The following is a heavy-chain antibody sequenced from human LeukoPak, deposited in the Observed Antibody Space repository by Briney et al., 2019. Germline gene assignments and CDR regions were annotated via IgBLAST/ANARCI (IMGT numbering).Heavy chain of an antibody. CDR1: GFTFSDYA. CDR2: ISDSGGGT. J-gene: IGHJ3*02. Sequence: GGSLRLSCAASGFTFSDYAMTWVRQAPGKGLQWVSLISDSGGGTYYADSVKGRFAISRDNSKNTLYLQMNSLRAEDTAVYYCVQEGPRGLAFDIWGQGTKVTVSS. CDR3: VQEGPRGLAFDI. V-gene: IGHV3-23*01.